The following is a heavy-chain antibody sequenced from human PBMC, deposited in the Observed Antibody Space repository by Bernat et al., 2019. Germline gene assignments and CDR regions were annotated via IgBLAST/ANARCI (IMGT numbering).Heavy chain of an antibody. Sequence: EVQLVETGGGLIQPGGSLRLSCAASGFSVSSNYMSWVRQAPGKGLEWVSVIHSGGTTYYEDSVKGRFIISRDNSKNTLYLQMNSLRAEDTAVYYCATGITRMVYWGQGTLVTVSS. J-gene: IGHJ4*02. D-gene: IGHD3-22*01. V-gene: IGHV3-53*02. CDR2: IHSGGTT. CDR1: GFSVSSNY. CDR3: ATGITRMVY.